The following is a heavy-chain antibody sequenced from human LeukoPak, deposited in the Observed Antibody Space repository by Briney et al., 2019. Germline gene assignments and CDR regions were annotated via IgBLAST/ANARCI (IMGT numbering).Heavy chain of an antibody. CDR1: GFIFNNYW. Sequence: GGSLRLSCAASGFIFNNYWVSWVRQAPGKGLEWVAVISYDGSNKYYADSVKGRFTISRDNSKNTLYLQMNSLRAEDTAVYYCARARIQLWMGEFDYWGQGTLVTVSS. D-gene: IGHD5-18*01. V-gene: IGHV3-30-3*01. J-gene: IGHJ4*02. CDR3: ARARIQLWMGEFDY. CDR2: ISYDGSNK.